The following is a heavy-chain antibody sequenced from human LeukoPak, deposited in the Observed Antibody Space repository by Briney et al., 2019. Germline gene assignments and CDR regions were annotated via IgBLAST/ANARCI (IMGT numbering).Heavy chain of an antibody. J-gene: IGHJ5*02. CDR1: GFTFSNYN. Sequence: GGSLRLSCAASGFTFSNYNMNWVRQAPGKGLEWGSSISSSSSYIYYADSVKGRLTISRDNAKNSLYLQMNSLRAKDTAVYYCARELDYYDSSGYYYPSWFDPWGQGTLVTVSS. CDR2: ISSSSSYI. CDR3: ARELDYYDSSGYYYPSWFDP. D-gene: IGHD3-22*01. V-gene: IGHV3-21*01.